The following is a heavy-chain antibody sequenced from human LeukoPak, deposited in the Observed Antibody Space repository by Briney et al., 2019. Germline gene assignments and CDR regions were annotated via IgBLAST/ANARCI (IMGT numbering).Heavy chain of an antibody. CDR3: ARVTHYYDILTGFDY. Sequence: GGSLRLSCAASGFTFSSYEMNWVRQAPGKGLEWVSYISSSGSTIYYADSVKGRFTISRDNAKNSLYLQMNSLRAEDTAVYYCARVTHYYDILTGFDYWGQGTLVTVSS. CDR1: GFTFSSYE. J-gene: IGHJ4*02. V-gene: IGHV3-48*03. CDR2: ISSSGSTI. D-gene: IGHD3-9*01.